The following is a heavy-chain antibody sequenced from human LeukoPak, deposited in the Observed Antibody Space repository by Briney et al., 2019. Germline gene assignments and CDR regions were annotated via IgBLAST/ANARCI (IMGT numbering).Heavy chain of an antibody. CDR1: GGTFSSYA. D-gene: IGHD4-17*01. CDR2: IIPIFGTA. Sequence: SVKVSCKASGGTFSSYAISWVRQAPGQGLEWMGGIIPIFGTANYAQKFQGRVTITTDESTSTAYMELSSLRSEDTAVYYCARDLRRSVTKKTEYFQHWGQGTLVTVSS. V-gene: IGHV1-69*05. J-gene: IGHJ1*01. CDR3: ARDLRRSVTKKTEYFQH.